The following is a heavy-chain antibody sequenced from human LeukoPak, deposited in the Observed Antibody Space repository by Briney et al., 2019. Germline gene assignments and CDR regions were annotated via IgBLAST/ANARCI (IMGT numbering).Heavy chain of an antibody. Sequence: PSETLSLTCTISGGSITSSYWNWIRQPAGEGLEWIGRIYASGSTNYSPSLKSRVTMSVDTSKNQFSLKLSSVTAADTAVYYCARVGPYYDFWSGYYPDPYFDYWGQGTLVTVSS. V-gene: IGHV4-4*07. D-gene: IGHD3-3*01. CDR3: ARVGPYYDFWSGYYPDPYFDY. CDR2: IYASGST. J-gene: IGHJ4*02. CDR1: GGSITSSY.